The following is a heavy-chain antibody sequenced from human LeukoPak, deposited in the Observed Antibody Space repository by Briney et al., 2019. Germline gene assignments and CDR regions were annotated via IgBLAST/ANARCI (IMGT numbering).Heavy chain of an antibody. J-gene: IGHJ2*01. D-gene: IGHD3-22*01. CDR1: GFTSSSYD. CDR2: IYGRGGTT. V-gene: IGHV3-23*01. CDR3: ASVVGRNWYLDL. Sequence: GGSLRLSCGASGFTSSSYDMTWVRQAPGQGLEWVSGIYGRGGTTYYADSVKGRFIVSRDNSKNSLSLQMNSLRAEDTAVYYCASVVGRNWYLDLWGRGTHVTVSS.